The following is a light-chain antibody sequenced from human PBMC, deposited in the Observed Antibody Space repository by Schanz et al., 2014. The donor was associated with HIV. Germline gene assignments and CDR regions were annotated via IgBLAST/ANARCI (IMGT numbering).Light chain of an antibody. CDR3: AAWDHSLNAQYV. CDR2: SNN. J-gene: IGLJ1*01. Sequence: QSVLTQPPSLSEAPRQRVTISCSGRRSNIGNNPVPWYQQLPGTAPKLLIYSNNQRPSGVPARFSGSKSGTSASLAISGLQSEDEADYYCAAWDHSLNAQYVFGSGTKVTVL. CDR1: RSNIGNNP. V-gene: IGLV1-44*01.